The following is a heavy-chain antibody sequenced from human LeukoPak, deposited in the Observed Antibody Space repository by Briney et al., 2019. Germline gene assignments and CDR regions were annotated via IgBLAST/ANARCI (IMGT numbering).Heavy chain of an antibody. Sequence: PGGSLRLSCAASGFTFSSYGMHWVRQAPGKGLEGVAVIWYDGSNKYYADSVKGRFTISRDNSKNTLYLQMNSLRAEDTAVYYCAKGEDSGYYDYWGQGTLVTVSS. CDR2: IWYDGSNK. J-gene: IGHJ4*02. V-gene: IGHV3-33*06. CDR1: GFTFSSYG. D-gene: IGHD3-22*01. CDR3: AKGEDSGYYDY.